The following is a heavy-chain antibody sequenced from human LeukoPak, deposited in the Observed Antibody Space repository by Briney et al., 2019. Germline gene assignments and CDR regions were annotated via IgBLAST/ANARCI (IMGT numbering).Heavy chain of an antibody. V-gene: IGHV3-21*01. D-gene: IGHD3-3*01. Sequence: GGSLRLSCAASGFTFSSYSMDWVRQAPGKGLEWVSSISSSSSYIYYADSVKGRFTISRDNAKNSLYLQMNSLRAEDTAVYSCARDATGYDFWSGYPSSGYYYYMAVCGKGTTVTVSS. CDR1: GFTFSSYS. CDR3: ARDATGYDFWSGYPSSGYYYYMAV. CDR2: ISSSSSYI. J-gene: IGHJ6*03.